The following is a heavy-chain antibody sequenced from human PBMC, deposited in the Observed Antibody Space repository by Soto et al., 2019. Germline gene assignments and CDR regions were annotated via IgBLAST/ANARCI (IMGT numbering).Heavy chain of an antibody. V-gene: IGHV3-23*01. Sequence: GGSLRLSCAASGFTFTIYAMSWVRQAPGKGLEWVSAITGSGGSTYYADSVKGRFTISRDNSKNTLYLQMNSLRAEDTAVYYCAKARGAMVRGAAFYFDYWGQGTLLTVSS. J-gene: IGHJ4*02. CDR2: ITGSGGST. CDR1: GFTFTIYA. D-gene: IGHD3-10*01. CDR3: AKARGAMVRGAAFYFDY.